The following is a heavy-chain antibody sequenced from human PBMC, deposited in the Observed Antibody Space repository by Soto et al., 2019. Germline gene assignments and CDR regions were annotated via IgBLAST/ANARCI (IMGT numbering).Heavy chain of an antibody. V-gene: IGHV4-59*01. J-gene: IGHJ3*02. CDR3: ARDRRSGYYRFMDAFDI. D-gene: IGHD3-3*01. Sequence: PSATLSLTCTVSGGSISSYYWSWIRQPPGKGLEWIGYIYYSGSTNYNPSLKSRVTISVYTSKNQFSLKLSSVTAADTAVYYCARDRRSGYYRFMDAFDIWGQGTMVTVSS. CDR1: GGSISSYY. CDR2: IYYSGST.